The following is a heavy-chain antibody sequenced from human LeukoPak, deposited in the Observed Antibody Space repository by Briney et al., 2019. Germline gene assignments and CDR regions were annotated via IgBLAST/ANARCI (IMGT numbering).Heavy chain of an antibody. CDR1: GFTFDDYA. CDR2: ISWNSGSI. J-gene: IGHJ4*02. CDR3: AKDTTLNIAAAGTLDY. D-gene: IGHD6-13*01. V-gene: IGHV3-9*01. Sequence: GRSLRLSCAASGFTFDDYAMHWVRQAPGKGLEWVSGISWNSGSIGYADSVKGRFTISRDNAKNSLYLQMNSLRAGDTALYYCAKDTTLNIAAAGTLDYWGQGTLVTVSS.